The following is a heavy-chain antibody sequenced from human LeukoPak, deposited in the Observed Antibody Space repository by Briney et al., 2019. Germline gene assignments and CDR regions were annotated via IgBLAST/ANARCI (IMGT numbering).Heavy chain of an antibody. Sequence: GESLKISCKGAGSRFTSYWIGWVRQMRGKGLEWMGIIYPGDSDTRYSPSFQGQVTISADKSISTAYLQMNSLRAEDTAVYYCAKEDIVVVVAAVYWGQGTLVTVSS. CDR1: GSRFTSYW. CDR2: IYPGDSDT. CDR3: AKEDIVVVVAAVY. J-gene: IGHJ4*02. V-gene: IGHV5-51*01. D-gene: IGHD2-15*01.